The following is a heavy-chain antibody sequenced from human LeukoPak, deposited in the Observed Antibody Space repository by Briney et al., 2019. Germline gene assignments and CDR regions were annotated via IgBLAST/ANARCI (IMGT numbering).Heavy chain of an antibody. CDR1: GFTFGDYA. Sequence: GGSLRLSCTASGFTFGDYAMSWFRQAPGKGLEWVGFIRSKAYGGTTEYAASVKGRFAISRDDSKSIAYLQMNSLKTEDTAVCYCTRDLDYYDSSGYYRDYWGQGTLVTVSS. V-gene: IGHV3-49*03. D-gene: IGHD3-22*01. CDR3: TRDLDYYDSSGYYRDY. CDR2: IRSKAYGGTT. J-gene: IGHJ4*02.